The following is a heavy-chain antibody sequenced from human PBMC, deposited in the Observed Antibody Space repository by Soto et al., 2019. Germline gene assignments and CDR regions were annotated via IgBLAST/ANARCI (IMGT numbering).Heavy chain of an antibody. Sequence: SETLSLTCTVSGGSISSSSYYWGWIRQPPGKGLEWIGSIYYSGSTYYNPSLKSRVTISVDTSKNQFSLKLSSVTAADTAVYYCASSDCSSTSCYVFNYYYGMDVWGQGTTVTVSS. CDR1: GGSISSSSYY. CDR2: IYYSGST. J-gene: IGHJ6*02. V-gene: IGHV4-39*01. CDR3: ASSDCSSTSCYVFNYYYGMDV. D-gene: IGHD2-2*01.